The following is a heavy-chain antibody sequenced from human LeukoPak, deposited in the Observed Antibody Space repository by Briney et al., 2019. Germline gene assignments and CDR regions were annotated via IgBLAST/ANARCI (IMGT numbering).Heavy chain of an antibody. D-gene: IGHD5-12*01. Sequence: GGSLRLSCAASGFTFSHAWMSWVRQAPGKGLEWVANIKEDESEKYYVDSVKGRFIISRDNAKNSLYLQMNSLRADDTAVYYCARVRVATTGRYDALNLWGQGTMVTVSS. CDR3: ARVRVATTGRYDALNL. J-gene: IGHJ3*01. V-gene: IGHV3-7*01. CDR1: GFTFSHAW. CDR2: IKEDESEK.